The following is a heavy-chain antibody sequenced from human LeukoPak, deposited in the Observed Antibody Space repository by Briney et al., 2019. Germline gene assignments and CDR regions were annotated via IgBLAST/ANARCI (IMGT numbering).Heavy chain of an antibody. CDR1: DDSITMYY. CDR2: IYYSGST. D-gene: IGHD4-23*01. J-gene: IGHJ3*02. Sequence: PSETLSLTCSVSDDSITMYYWTWIRQPPGKGLEWIGYIYYSGSTNYNPSLKSRVTISVDTSKNQFSLKLSSVTAADTAVYYCARGTTVVTSYAFDIWGQGTMVTVSS. V-gene: IGHV4-59*01. CDR3: ARGTTVVTSYAFDI.